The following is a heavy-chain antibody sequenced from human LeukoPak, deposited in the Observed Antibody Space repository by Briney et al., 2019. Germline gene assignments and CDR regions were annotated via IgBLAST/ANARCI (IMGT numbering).Heavy chain of an antibody. D-gene: IGHD4/OR15-4a*01. Sequence: GGSLRLSCAASGFTFDDYAMHWVRQAPGKGLEWDSSISWNSGSINYADSVKGRFTISRDNAKNSLYLLMNSLRAEDTALYYCVKVGASLPDAFDIWGQGTMVTVSS. CDR1: GFTFDDYA. CDR3: VKVGASLPDAFDI. CDR2: ISWNSGSI. J-gene: IGHJ3*02. V-gene: IGHV3-9*01.